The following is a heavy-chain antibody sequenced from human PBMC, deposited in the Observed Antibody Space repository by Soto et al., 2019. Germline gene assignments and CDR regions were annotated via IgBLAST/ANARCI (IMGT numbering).Heavy chain of an antibody. CDR1: GYTFTSYG. Sequence: QVQLVQSGAEVKKPGASVKVSCKASGYTFTSYGISWVRQAPGQGLEWMGWISAYNGNTNYAQKLQGRVTMTTDTSTSTAHMERRSLRSHDTAVYYCARRSSWYTEDAFDIWGQGTMVTVSS. CDR3: ARRSSWYTEDAFDI. V-gene: IGHV1-18*01. D-gene: IGHD6-13*01. CDR2: ISAYNGNT. J-gene: IGHJ3*02.